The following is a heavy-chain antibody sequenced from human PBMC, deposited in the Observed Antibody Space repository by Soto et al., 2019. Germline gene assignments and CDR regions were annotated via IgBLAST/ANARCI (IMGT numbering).Heavy chain of an antibody. V-gene: IGHV3-49*04. CDR3: TSFGVVITNYYYYGMDV. CDR1: GFTFGDYA. D-gene: IGHD3-3*01. CDR2: IRSKAYGGTT. Sequence: LRLSCTASGFTFGDYAMSWVRQAPGKGLEWVGFIRSKAYGGTTEYAASVKGRFTISRDDSKSIAYLQMNSLKTEDTAVYYCTSFGVVITNYYYYGMDVWGQGTTVTVSS. J-gene: IGHJ6*02.